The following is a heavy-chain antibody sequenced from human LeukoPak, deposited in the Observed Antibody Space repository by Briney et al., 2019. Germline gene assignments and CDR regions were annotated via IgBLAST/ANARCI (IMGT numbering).Heavy chain of an antibody. Sequence: GGSLRLSCAASGFTFSNYWMSWVRQAPGKGLEWVANIKDFGSEKYYVYSVKGRFTISRDNAKNSLYLQMNSLRAEDTALYYCVRTRVVVTAYFDYWGQGTLVTVSS. CDR2: IKDFGSEK. V-gene: IGHV3-7*01. J-gene: IGHJ4*02. CDR1: GFTFSNYW. CDR3: VRTRVVVTAYFDY. D-gene: IGHD2-21*02.